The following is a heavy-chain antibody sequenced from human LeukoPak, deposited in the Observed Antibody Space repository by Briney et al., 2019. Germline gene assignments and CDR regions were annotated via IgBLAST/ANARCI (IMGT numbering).Heavy chain of an antibody. CDR3: ARNHGPVVATTYYYYYYGMDV. J-gene: IGHJ6*02. D-gene: IGHD5-12*01. V-gene: IGHV1-8*01. CDR1: GYTFTSYD. CDR2: MNPNSGNT. Sequence: EASVKVSCKASGYTFTSYDINWVRQATGQGLEWMGWMNPNSGNTGYAQKFQGRVTMTRNTSLSTAYMELSSLRSEDTAVYYCARNHGPVVATTYYYYYYGMDVWGQGTTVTVSS.